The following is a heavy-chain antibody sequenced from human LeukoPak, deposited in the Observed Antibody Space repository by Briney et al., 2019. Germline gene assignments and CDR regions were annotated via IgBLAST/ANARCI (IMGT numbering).Heavy chain of an antibody. CDR2: IWYDGSNK. J-gene: IGHJ4*02. D-gene: IGHD3-22*01. V-gene: IGHV3-33*06. Sequence: GGSLRLSCAASGFTFSSYGMHWVRQAPGKGLEWVAVIWYDGSNKYYADSVKGLFTISRDNSKNTLYLQMNSLRAEDTAVYYCAKDDSSGYYYVGNFDYWGQGTLVTVSS. CDR1: GFTFSSYG. CDR3: AKDDSSGYYYVGNFDY.